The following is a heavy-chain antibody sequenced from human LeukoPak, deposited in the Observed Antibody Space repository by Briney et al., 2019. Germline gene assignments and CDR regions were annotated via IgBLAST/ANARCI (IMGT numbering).Heavy chain of an antibody. J-gene: IGHJ5*02. V-gene: IGHV7-4-1*02. D-gene: IGHD5-18*01. CDR3: ARGYSYGPYKGNWFDP. CDR1: GYTFTSYA. Sequence: ASVKVSCKASGYTFTSYAMNWVRQAPGQGLEWMGWINTNTGNPTYAQGFTGRFVFSLDTSVSTAYLQISSLKAEDTAVYYCARGYSYGPYKGNWFDPWGQGTLVTVSS. CDR2: INTNTGNP.